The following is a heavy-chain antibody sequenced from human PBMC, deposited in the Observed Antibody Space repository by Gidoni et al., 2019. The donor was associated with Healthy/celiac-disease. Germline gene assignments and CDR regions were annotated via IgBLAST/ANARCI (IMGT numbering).Heavy chain of an antibody. D-gene: IGHD3-3*01. CDR1: GGSISSTSYY. CDR2: IYYSGST. V-gene: IGHV4-39*01. Sequence: QLQLQESGPGLVKPSETLSLTCSVSGGSISSTSYYWGWIRQPPGKGLEWIGSIYYSGSTYYNPSLKSRVTISVDTSKNQFSLKLSSVTAADTAVYYCARSGVPRFLEFYWGQGTLVTVSS. CDR3: ARSGVPRFLEFY. J-gene: IGHJ4*02.